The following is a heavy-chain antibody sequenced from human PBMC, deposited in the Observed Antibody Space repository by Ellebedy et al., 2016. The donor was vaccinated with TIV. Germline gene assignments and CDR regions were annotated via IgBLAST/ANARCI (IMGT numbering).Heavy chain of an antibody. D-gene: IGHD4-17*01. CDR1: GYTFTRNA. J-gene: IGHJ5*02. Sequence: ASVKVSCKASGYTFTRNAMHWVRQAPGQRLQWMGWITAGNGNTKYSQKFQGRVTITRDTSASTAYMELSSLRSEDTAVYYCARDRDGDPLDLWGQGTLVTVSS. CDR3: ARDRDGDPLDL. V-gene: IGHV1-3*01. CDR2: ITAGNGNT.